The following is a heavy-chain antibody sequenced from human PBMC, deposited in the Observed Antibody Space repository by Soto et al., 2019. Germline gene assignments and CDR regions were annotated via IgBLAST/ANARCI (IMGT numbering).Heavy chain of an antibody. Sequence: PGESLKISCKGSGYSFTSYWSGWLRQMPGKGLEWMGIIYPGDSDTRYSPSFQGQVTISADKSISTAYLQWSSLKASDTAMYYCARTYCSGGSCPLYYYYYMDVWGKGTTVTVSS. D-gene: IGHD2-15*01. CDR3: ARTYCSGGSCPLYYYYYMDV. J-gene: IGHJ6*03. CDR1: GYSFTSYW. CDR2: IYPGDSDT. V-gene: IGHV5-51*01.